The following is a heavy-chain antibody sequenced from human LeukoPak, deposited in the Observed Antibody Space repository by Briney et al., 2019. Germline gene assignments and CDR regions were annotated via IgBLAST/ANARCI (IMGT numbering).Heavy chain of an antibody. D-gene: IGHD1-26*01. CDR1: GYTFTAYY. CDR3: ARDATSEWELLN. Sequence: ASVKVSCKASGYTFTAYYIHWVQQAPGQGLEWMGRINPNSGGTNYAQKFQGRVTMTRDTSISTAYMELSRLTSDDTAVYYCARDATSEWELLNWGQGTLVTVSS. J-gene: IGHJ4*02. CDR2: INPNSGGT. V-gene: IGHV1-2*06.